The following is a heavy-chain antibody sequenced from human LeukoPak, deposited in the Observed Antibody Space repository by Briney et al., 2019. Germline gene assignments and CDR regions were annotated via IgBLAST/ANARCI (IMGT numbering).Heavy chain of an antibody. V-gene: IGHV5-51*01. J-gene: IGHJ4*02. CDR3: AKVGRLAAGAGDS. D-gene: IGHD6-13*01. CDR1: GYRFTSYW. Sequence: GESLKISCEGSGYRFTSYWIAWVRHMPGKGLEWMSVIFPRDSETSYSPSLQGQITISADRSINTAYLQWSSLKASDTGIYYWAKVGRLAAGAGDSWGQGTLVTVSS. CDR2: IFPRDSET.